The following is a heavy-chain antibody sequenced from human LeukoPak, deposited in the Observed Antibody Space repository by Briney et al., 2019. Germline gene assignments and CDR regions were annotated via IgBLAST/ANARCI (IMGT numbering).Heavy chain of an antibody. D-gene: IGHD3-16*02. CDR2: INWNGGST. J-gene: IGHJ4*02. Sequence: QPGGSLRLSCAVSGFTFSSYEMNWVRQAPGKGLEWVSGINWNGGSTGYADSVKGRFTISRDNAKNSLYLQMNSLRAEDTALYYCAKTGSHWNYDYVWGSYRYDYYFDYWGQGTLVTVSS. V-gene: IGHV3-20*04. CDR3: AKTGSHWNYDYVWGSYRYDYYFDY. CDR1: GFTFSSYE.